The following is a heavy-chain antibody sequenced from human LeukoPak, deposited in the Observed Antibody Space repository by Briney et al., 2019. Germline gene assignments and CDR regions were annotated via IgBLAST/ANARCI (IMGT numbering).Heavy chain of an antibody. J-gene: IGHJ4*02. V-gene: IGHV1-18*01. D-gene: IGHD2-15*01. CDR2: ISAYNGNT. CDR1: GYTFTSYS. Sequence: GASVKVSCTASGYTFTSYSISWVRQAPGQGLEWMGRISAYNGNTIYAQKVKGRVTMTTDTSTSTAYMELRSLKSDDTAVYYCARASYCSGGSCYSDYWGQGTLVTVSS. CDR3: ARASYCSGGSCYSDY.